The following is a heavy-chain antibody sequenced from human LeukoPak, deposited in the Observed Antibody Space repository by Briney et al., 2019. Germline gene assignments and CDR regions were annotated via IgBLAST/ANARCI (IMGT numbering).Heavy chain of an antibody. D-gene: IGHD3-10*01. CDR2: IYYSGST. CDR1: GGSISSYY. CDR3: ARRSTMVRGVIKTYYFDY. Sequence: SETLSLTCTVSGGSISSYYWSWIRQPPGKGLEWIGYIYYSGSTNYKSSLKSRVTISVDTSKNQFSLKLSSVTAADTAVYYCARRSTMVRGVIKTYYFDYWGQGTLVTVSS. J-gene: IGHJ4*02. V-gene: IGHV4-59*12.